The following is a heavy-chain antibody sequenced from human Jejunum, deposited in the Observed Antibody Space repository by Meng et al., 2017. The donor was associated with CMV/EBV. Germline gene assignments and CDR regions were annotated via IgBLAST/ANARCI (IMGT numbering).Heavy chain of an antibody. CDR2: ITSSSTYI. J-gene: IGHJ4*02. CDR3: ARDYRRGDGSG. V-gene: IGHV3-21*01. Sequence: ATSGFTFDTCGMSWVRQAPGKGLEWVSSITSSSTYIYYADSAKGRFTISRDNAKNSLYLQMNSLRADDTAVYYCARDYRRGDGSGWGQGTLVTVSS. D-gene: IGHD2-21*02. CDR1: GFTFDTCG.